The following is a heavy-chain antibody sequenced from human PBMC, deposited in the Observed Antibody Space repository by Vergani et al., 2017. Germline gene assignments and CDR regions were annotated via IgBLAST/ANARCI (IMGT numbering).Heavy chain of an antibody. D-gene: IGHD3-22*01. CDR1: GGSISSGSYY. V-gene: IGHV4-61*02. Sequence: QVQLQESGPGLVKPSQTLSLTCTVSGGSISSGSYYWSWIRQPAGKGLEWIGRIYTSGSTNYNPSLKSRVTISVDTSKNQFSLKLSSVTAADTAVYYCARDRRGDYDSSGYQYYFGYWGQGTLVSVSS. CDR2: IYTSGST. J-gene: IGHJ4*02. CDR3: ARDRRGDYDSSGYQYYFGY.